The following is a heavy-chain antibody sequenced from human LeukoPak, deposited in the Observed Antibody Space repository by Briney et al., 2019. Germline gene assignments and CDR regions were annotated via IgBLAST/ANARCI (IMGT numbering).Heavy chain of an antibody. V-gene: IGHV4-34*01. J-gene: IGHJ4*02. CDR3: ASRWISGYYFDY. CDR1: GGSFSGYY. CDR2: INHRGST. Sequence: SETLSLTCAVYGGSFSGYYWSWIRQPPGKGLEWIGEINHRGSTNYNPSLKSRVTISVDTSKNQFSLKLSSVTAADTAVYYCASRWISGYYFDYWGQGTLVTVSS. D-gene: IGHD3-22*01.